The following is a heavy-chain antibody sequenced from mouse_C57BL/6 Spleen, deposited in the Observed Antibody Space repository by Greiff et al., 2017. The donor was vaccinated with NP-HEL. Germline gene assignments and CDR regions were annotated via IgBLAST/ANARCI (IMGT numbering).Heavy chain of an antibody. CDR3: ARGSRGGNYGYFDV. D-gene: IGHD1-1*02. V-gene: IGHV1-64*01. Sequence: QVQLKQPGAELVKPGASVKLSCKASGYTFTSYWMHWVKQRPGQGLEWIGMIHPNSGSTNYNEKFKSKATLTVDKSSSTAYMQLSSLTSEDSAVYYCARGSRGGNYGYFDVWGTGTTVTVSS. J-gene: IGHJ1*03. CDR2: IHPNSGST. CDR1: GYTFTSYW.